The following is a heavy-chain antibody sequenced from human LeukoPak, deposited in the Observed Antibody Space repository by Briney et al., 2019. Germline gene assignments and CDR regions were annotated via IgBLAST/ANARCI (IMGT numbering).Heavy chain of an antibody. CDR2: IKKDGSEK. V-gene: IGHV3-7*01. CDR1: GFTLNSDW. J-gene: IGHJ4*02. CDR3: ARGRYSSRSGGYYFDF. D-gene: IGHD6-13*01. Sequence: PGGSLRLSCAVSGFTLNSDWMSWVRQAPGKGLEWVANIKKDGSEKYYVESAKGRFTISRDNAKNSLYLQMNSLRAEDTAVYYCARGRYSSRSGGYYFDFWGQGTLVTVSS.